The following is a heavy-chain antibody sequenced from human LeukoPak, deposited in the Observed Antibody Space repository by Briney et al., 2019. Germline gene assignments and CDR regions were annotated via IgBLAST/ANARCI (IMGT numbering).Heavy chain of an antibody. D-gene: IGHD6-13*01. CDR3: AREGGQSSSWYDY. CDR2: IYYSGTT. CDR1: GGSISSYY. Sequence: ASETLSLTCTVSGGSISSYYWSWIRQPPGKGLEWIGYIYYSGTTNYNPSLKSRVTISVDTSKHQFSLKLSSVTAADTAVHFCAREGGQSSSWYDYWGQGTLVTVSS. J-gene: IGHJ4*02. V-gene: IGHV4-59*01.